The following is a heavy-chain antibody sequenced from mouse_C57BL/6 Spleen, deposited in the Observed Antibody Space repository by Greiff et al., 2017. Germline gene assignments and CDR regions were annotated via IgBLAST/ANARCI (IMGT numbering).Heavy chain of an antibody. CDR2: ISNGGGST. CDR3: ARRGWDGGFDY. D-gene: IGHD4-1*01. V-gene: IGHV5-12*01. Sequence: EVMLVESGGGLVQPGGSLKLSCAASGFTFSDYYMYWVRQTPEKRLEWVAYISNGGGSTYYPDTVKGRFTISRDNAKNTLYLQMSRLKSEDTAMYYCARRGWDGGFDYWGQGTTLTVSS. J-gene: IGHJ2*01. CDR1: GFTFSDYY.